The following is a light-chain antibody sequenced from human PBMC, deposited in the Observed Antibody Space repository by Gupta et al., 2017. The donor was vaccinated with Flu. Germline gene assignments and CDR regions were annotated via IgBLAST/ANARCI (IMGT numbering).Light chain of an antibody. CDR2: GAS. Sequence: ELVMTQSPATLSVSPGERATLSCRASQSVSRYLAWYQHKPGQAPRLLIYGASTRATGIPARFSGSGSGTEFTLTISRLQSEDFAVYYGQHCNGWSPADSFGQGNKLEIK. V-gene: IGKV3-15*01. CDR1: QSVSRY. CDR3: QHCNGWSPADS. J-gene: IGKJ2*03.